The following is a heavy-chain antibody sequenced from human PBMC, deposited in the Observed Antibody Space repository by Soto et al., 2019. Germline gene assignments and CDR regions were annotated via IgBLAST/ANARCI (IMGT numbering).Heavy chain of an antibody. CDR2: INAGNGNT. V-gene: IGHV1-3*05. J-gene: IGHJ3*02. D-gene: IGHD6-19*01. CDR3: ARLAVDHDAFDI. CDR1: GYTFTSYA. Sequence: QVQLVQSGAEEKKPGASVKVSCKASGYTFTSYAMHWVRQAPGQRLEWMGWINAGNGNTKYSQKFQGRVTITRDTSASTAYMELSSLRSEDTAVYYCARLAVDHDAFDIWGQGTMVTVSS.